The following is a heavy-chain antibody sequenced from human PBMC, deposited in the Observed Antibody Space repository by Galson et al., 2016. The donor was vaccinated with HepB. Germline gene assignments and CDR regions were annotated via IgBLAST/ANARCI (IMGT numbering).Heavy chain of an antibody. V-gene: IGHV3-30*04. CDR2: ISYDATNK. Sequence: SLRLSCAASGFTFRVYPMHWVRQAPGKGLEWVAVISYDATNKLYADSVKGRFTISRDNSNNTLYLQMHSLRVEDTAVYFCARDSIAAAGSGYYYYGMDVLCQGTTVTVSS. D-gene: IGHD6-13*01. CDR3: ARDSIAAAGSGYYYYGMDV. CDR1: GFTFRVYP. J-gene: IGHJ6*02.